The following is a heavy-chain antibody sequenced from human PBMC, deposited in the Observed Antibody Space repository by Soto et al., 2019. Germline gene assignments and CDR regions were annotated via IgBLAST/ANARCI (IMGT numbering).Heavy chain of an antibody. CDR2: IYPRDSDT. V-gene: IGHV5-51*01. D-gene: IGHD1-1*01. CDR1: GYNFITYW. Sequence: PGESLKISCKGSGYNFITYWIGWVRQMPGKGLEWMGIIYPRDSDTRYSPSFQGQVTISVDRSISTAYLQWSSLRASDSAIYYCARNAMEGDYYYGMDVWGQGTTVTVSS. CDR3: ARNAMEGDYYYGMDV. J-gene: IGHJ6*02.